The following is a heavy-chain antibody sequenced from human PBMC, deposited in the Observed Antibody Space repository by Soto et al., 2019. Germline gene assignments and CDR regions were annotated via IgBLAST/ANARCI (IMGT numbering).Heavy chain of an antibody. J-gene: IGHJ4*02. CDR3: TRDLSH. V-gene: IGHV3-48*02. CDR1: GIPFSTYP. Sequence: DVQLVESGGGLVQPGGSLRLSCAASGIPFSTYPMHWVRQAPGKGLEWISYINSASTTTFHADSVKGRFTVSRDNAKNSLYLQPTSLRHEDTAVYYCTRDLSHWGQGTLVTVSS. CDR2: INSASTTT.